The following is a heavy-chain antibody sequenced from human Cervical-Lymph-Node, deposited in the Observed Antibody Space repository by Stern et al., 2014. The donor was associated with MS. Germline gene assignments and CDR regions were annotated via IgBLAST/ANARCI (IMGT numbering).Heavy chain of an antibody. Sequence: VQLVQSGAEVKKPGASMTISCKTSGYNFIDHAIHWVRQAPGPRLEWMGWINGGPGTTKYSQKFQGRVSFTRDKAASAAYMDLSSLSPDDTAVYYCARQPDYSDFLDFWGQGTLVTVSS. D-gene: IGHD4-11*01. V-gene: IGHV1-3*01. CDR2: INGGPGTT. CDR3: ARQPDYSDFLDF. CDR1: GYNFIDHA. J-gene: IGHJ4*02.